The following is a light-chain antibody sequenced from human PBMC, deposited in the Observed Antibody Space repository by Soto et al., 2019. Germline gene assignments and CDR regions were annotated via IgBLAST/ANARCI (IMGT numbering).Light chain of an antibody. Sequence: DIVMNQSPLSLPVTPGEPASISCRSSQSLLHSNGYNYLDWYLQKPGQSPQLLIYLDSNRASGFPDRVSGSGSGTDFTLKISRVEAEDVGVYYCMQALQTPRTFGQGTRLEIK. CDR1: QSLLHSNGYNY. J-gene: IGKJ5*01. V-gene: IGKV2-28*01. CDR3: MQALQTPRT. CDR2: LDS.